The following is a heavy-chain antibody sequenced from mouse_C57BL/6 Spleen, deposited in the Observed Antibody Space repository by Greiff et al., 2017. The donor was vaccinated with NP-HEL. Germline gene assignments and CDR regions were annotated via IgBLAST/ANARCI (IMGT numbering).Heavy chain of an antibody. CDR1: GYSFTGYF. D-gene: IGHD2-4*01. V-gene: IGHV1-20*01. Sequence: EVQRVESGPELVKPGDSVKISCKASGYSFTGYFMNWVMQSHGKSLEWIGRINPYNGDTFYNQKFKGKATLTVDKSSSTAHMELRSLTSEDSAVYYCARCYDYDGYYFDYWGQGTTLTVSS. CDR2: INPYNGDT. J-gene: IGHJ2*01. CDR3: ARCYDYDGYYFDY.